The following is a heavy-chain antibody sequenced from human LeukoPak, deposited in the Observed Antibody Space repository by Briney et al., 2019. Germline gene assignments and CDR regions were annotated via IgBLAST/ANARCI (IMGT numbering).Heavy chain of an antibody. D-gene: IGHD6-19*01. V-gene: IGHV3-21*01. CDR3: ARDHFGSGWYSSAFDI. CDR1: GFIFSSYS. CDR2: ISSSSSYI. J-gene: IGHJ3*02. Sequence: GGSLRLSCAASGFIFSSYSMNWVRQAPGKGLEWVSSISSSSSYIYYADSVRGRFTISRDNAKNSLYLQMNSLRAEDTAVYYCARDHFGSGWYSSAFDIWGQGTMVTVSS.